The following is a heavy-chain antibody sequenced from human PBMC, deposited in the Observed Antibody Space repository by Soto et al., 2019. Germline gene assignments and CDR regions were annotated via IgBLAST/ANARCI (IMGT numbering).Heavy chain of an antibody. CDR2: ISGSGGST. CDR1: GFTFSSYA. CDR3: AKDRSTPRVQKYEFDY. D-gene: IGHD1-1*01. J-gene: IGHJ4*02. Sequence: GGSLRLSCAASGFTFSSYAMSWVRQAPGKGLEWVSAISGSGGSTYYADSVKGRFTISRDNSKNTLYLQMNSLRAEDTAVYYCAKDRSTPRVQKYEFDYWGQGTLVTVSS. V-gene: IGHV3-23*01.